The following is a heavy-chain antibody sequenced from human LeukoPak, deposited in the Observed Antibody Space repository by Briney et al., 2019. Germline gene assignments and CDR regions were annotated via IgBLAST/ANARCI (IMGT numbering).Heavy chain of an antibody. CDR2: IYYSGST. V-gene: IGHV4-30-4*01. CDR3: ARDTFQQLVSHVYYYGMDV. J-gene: IGHJ6*02. CDR1: GGSISSGDYY. D-gene: IGHD6-13*01. Sequence: KPSETLSLTCTVSGGSISSGDYYWSWIRQPPGKGLEWIGYIYYSGSTYYNPSLKSRVTISVDTSKNQFSLKLSSVTAADTAVYYCARDTFQQLVSHVYYYGMDVWGQGTTVTVSS.